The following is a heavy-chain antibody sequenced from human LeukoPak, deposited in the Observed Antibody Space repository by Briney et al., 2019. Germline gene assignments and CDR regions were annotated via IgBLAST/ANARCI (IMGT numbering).Heavy chain of an antibody. CDR3: ARDLYCGGDCRYWDY. V-gene: IGHV3-48*03. Sequence: SGGSLRLSCAASGFTFSSYEMNWVRQAPGKGLEWVSYTSSSGSTIYYADSVKGRFTISRDNARNSLYLQMHSLRDEDTAVYYCARDLYCGGDCRYWDYWGQGTLVTVSS. J-gene: IGHJ4*02. D-gene: IGHD2-21*02. CDR2: TSSSGSTI. CDR1: GFTFSSYE.